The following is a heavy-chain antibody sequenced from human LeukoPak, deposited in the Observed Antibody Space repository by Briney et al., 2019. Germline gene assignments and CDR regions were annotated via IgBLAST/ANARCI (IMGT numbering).Heavy chain of an antibody. Sequence: ASVKVSCKTSGYTFTNYGISWVRQAPGQGLEWMGWISTYNGNTNYAQKLQGRVTMTTDTSTRTAYMELRSLRSDDTAVYYCATYSYAYDMDVWGQGTTVTVSS. CDR2: ISTYNGNT. J-gene: IGHJ6*02. V-gene: IGHV1-18*01. CDR3: ATYSYAYDMDV. CDR1: GYTFTNYG. D-gene: IGHD5-18*01.